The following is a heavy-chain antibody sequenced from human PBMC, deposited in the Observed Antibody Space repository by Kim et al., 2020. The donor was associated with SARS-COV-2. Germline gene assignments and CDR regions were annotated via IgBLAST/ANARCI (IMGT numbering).Heavy chain of an antibody. CDR1: GFTFSSYS. J-gene: IGHJ4*02. D-gene: IGHD1-26*01. CDR3: ARASWHEDYSGSYKIKLVVAANFDY. V-gene: IGHV3-21*01. CDR2: ISSSSSYI. Sequence: GGSLRLSCAASGFTFSSYSMNWVRQAPGKGLEWVSSISSSSSYIYYADSVKGRFTISRDNAKNSLYLQMNSLRAEDTAVYYCARASWHEDYSGSYKIKLVVAANFDYWGQGTLVTVSS.